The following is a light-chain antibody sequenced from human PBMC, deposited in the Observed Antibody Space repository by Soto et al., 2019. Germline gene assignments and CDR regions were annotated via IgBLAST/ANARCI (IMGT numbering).Light chain of an antibody. J-gene: IGLJ2*01. CDR3: QTWGTGGDVV. Sequence: QPVLTQSPSASASLGASVKLTCTLSSGHSTYAIAWHQQQPEKGPRYLMKLNSDGRHSKGDGIPDRFSGTSSGAERYLTISSRQSEDEADDYCQTWGTGGDVVFGGGTKLTVL. CDR2: LNSDGRH. V-gene: IGLV4-69*01. CDR1: SGHSTYA.